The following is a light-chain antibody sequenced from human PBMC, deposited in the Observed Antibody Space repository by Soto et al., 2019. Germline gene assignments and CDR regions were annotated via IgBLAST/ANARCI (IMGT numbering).Light chain of an antibody. Sequence: QSVLTQPASVSGSPGQSITISCTGTSSDVGGYKFVSWYQHHPAKAPKLMIYDVSNRPSGVSNRFSGSKSGNTASLTISGLQAEDEAHYYCSSFTSSDTLVVFGGGTKLTVL. J-gene: IGLJ2*01. V-gene: IGLV2-14*03. CDR2: DVS. CDR1: SSDVGGYKF. CDR3: SSFTSSDTLVV.